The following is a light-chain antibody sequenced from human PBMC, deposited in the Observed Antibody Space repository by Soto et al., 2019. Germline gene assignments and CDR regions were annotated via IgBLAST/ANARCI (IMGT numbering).Light chain of an antibody. CDR1: SSDVGNYNP. J-gene: IGLJ1*01. V-gene: IGLV2-23*01. CDR3: CSYVRRSTYV. Sequence: QSALTQPASVSGSPGQSIAISCTGTSSDVGNYNPVSWYQQHPGKVPKLIIYEGSKRPSGVSDRFSGSKSGNTASLTISGLQAEDEADYYCCSYVRRSTYVFGTGTKVTVL. CDR2: EGS.